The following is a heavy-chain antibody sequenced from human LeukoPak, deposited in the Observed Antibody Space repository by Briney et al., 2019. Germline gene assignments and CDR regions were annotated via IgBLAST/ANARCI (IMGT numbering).Heavy chain of an antibody. CDR2: IIPILGIA. D-gene: IGHD6-13*01. CDR1: GGTFSSYA. V-gene: IGHV1-69*04. CDR3: ARDSSRLYGFK. J-gene: IGHJ4*02. Sequence: GASVKVSCKASGGTFSSYAMSWVRQAPGQGLEWMGRIIPILGIANYAQKFQGRVTITADKSTSTAYMELSSLRSEDTAVYYCARDSSRLYGFKWGQGTLATVSS.